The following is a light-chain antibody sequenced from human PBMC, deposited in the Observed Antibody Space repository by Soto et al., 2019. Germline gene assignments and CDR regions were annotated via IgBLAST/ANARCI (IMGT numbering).Light chain of an antibody. V-gene: IGLV2-23*02. CDR1: SSDVGSYNL. J-gene: IGLJ1*01. CDR2: EVS. Sequence: QSALTQPASVSGSPGQSITISCTGTSSDVGSYNLVSWYQQHPGKAPKLMIYEVSKRPSGVSNRFSGSKYGKTASLTISGLQAEDEADYYCCSYAGDSLWVFGTGTKLPVL. CDR3: CSYAGDSLWV.